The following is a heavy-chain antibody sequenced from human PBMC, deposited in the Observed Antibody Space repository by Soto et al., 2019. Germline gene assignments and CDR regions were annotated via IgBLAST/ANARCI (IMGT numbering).Heavy chain of an antibody. CDR1: GGSFSGYY. CDR3: AREYCSGGSCYFDY. D-gene: IGHD2-15*01. CDR2: INHSGST. J-gene: IGHJ4*02. Sequence: SETLSLTCAVYGGSFSGYYWSWIRQPPGKGLEWIGEINHSGSTNYNPSLKSRVTISVDTSKNQFSLKLSSVTAADTAVYYCAREYCSGGSCYFDYWGQGTLVTVSS. V-gene: IGHV4-34*01.